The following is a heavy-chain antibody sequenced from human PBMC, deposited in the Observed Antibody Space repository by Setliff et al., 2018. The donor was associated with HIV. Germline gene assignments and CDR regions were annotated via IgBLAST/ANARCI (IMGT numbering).Heavy chain of an antibody. J-gene: IGHJ5*02. CDR3: ASRVYYYDSNNFLREEGFDP. V-gene: IGHV4-38-2*01. CDR2: IYLSGST. Sequence: SETLSLTCAVSGYSISGSYYWAWIRQPPGKGLEWIANIYLSGSTNYNPSLKSRVTISIDTSKNHFSLNLTSVTAADTAVYYCASRVYYYDSNNFLREEGFDPWGQGTLVTVSA. CDR1: GYSISGSYY. D-gene: IGHD3-22*01.